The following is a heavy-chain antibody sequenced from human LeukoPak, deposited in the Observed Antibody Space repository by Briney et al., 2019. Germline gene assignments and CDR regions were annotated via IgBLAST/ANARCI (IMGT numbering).Heavy chain of an antibody. CDR1: GFTFSSYS. CDR3: ARAGGEWELRCFDY. CDR2: ISSSSSYI. D-gene: IGHD1-26*01. Sequence: GSLRLSCAASGFTFSSYSMNWVRQAPGKGLEWVSSISSSSSYIYYADSVKGRFTISRDNAKNSLYLQMNSLRAEDTAVYYCARAGGEWELRCFDYWGQGTLVTVSS. J-gene: IGHJ4*02. V-gene: IGHV3-21*01.